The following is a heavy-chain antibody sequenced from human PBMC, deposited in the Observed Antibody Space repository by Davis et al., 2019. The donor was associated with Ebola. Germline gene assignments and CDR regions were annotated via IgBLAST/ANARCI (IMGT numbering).Heavy chain of an antibody. D-gene: IGHD3-22*01. CDR1: GGTFSSYA. CDR2: IIPIFGTA. Sequence: SVKVSCKASGGTFSSYAISWVRQAPGQGLEWMGGIIPIFGTANYAQKFQGRVTITADESTSTAYMELSSLRSEDTAVYYCARDRYSDGSGYFFEQSHWGQGTQVTVSS. V-gene: IGHV1-69*13. J-gene: IGHJ4*02. CDR3: ARDRYSDGSGYFFEQSH.